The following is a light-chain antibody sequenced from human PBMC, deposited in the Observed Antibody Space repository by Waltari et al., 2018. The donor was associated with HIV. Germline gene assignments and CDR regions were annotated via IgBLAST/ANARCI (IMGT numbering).Light chain of an antibody. Sequence: QPALTPDASVCRSPAKPLTTSCTCNTISVRSYNLVSCYQQYPGRPPNLMIFEVTKRPPGVSPCFSGSRSGNTASLTITGLLVEDEADYYCCSYAGRNNYYVFGAGTTVTVL. V-gene: IGLV2-23*02. J-gene: IGLJ1*01. CDR1: TISVRSYNL. CDR2: EVT. CDR3: CSYAGRNNYYV.